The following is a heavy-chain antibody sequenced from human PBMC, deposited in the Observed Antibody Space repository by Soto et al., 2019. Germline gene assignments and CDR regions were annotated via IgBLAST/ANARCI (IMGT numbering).Heavy chain of an antibody. CDR1: GFTFSSYG. J-gene: IGHJ4*02. CDR2: ISYDGSNK. V-gene: IGHV3-30*18. CDR3: AKTGASGDPFDY. D-gene: IGHD4-17*01. Sequence: QVQLVESGGGVVQPGRSLRLSCAASGFTFSSYGMHWVRQAPGKGLEWVAVISYDGSNKYYADSVKGRFTISRDNSKNTLYLQMNSLRAEDTAVYYCAKTGASGDPFDYWGQGTLVTVSS.